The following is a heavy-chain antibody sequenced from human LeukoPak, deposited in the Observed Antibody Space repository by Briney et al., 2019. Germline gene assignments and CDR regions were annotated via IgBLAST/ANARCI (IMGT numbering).Heavy chain of an antibody. J-gene: IGHJ4*02. V-gene: IGHV3-23*01. D-gene: IGHD1-7*01. CDR3: AKDGQNWDFWY. Sequence: PGGTLRLSCAASGFTFSSYGMSWVRQAPGKGLEWVSAISGSGGSTYYADSVKGRFTISRDNSKNTLYLQMNSLRAEDTAVYYCAKDGQNWDFWYWGQGTLVTVSS. CDR2: ISGSGGST. CDR1: GFTFSSYG.